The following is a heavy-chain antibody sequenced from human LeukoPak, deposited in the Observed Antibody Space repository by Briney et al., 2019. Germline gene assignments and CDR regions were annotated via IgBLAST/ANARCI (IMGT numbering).Heavy chain of an antibody. J-gene: IGHJ3*02. D-gene: IGHD3-9*01. CDR1: GGSISSYY. CDR3: SRAVDILTGYYNDAFDI. Sequence: PSETLSLTCTVSGGSISSYYWSWIRQPPGKGLEWIGYIYYNGSTNYNPSLKSRVTISVDTSKNQFSLKLSSVTAADTAVYYCSRAVDILTGYYNDAFDIWGQRTMVTVSS. V-gene: IGHV4-59*01. CDR2: IYYNGST.